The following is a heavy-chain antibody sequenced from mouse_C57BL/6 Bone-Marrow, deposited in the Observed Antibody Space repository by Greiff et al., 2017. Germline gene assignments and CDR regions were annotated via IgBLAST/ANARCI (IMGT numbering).Heavy chain of an antibody. CDR2: IRNKANGSTT. CDR3: ASQLTGWAWPEY. J-gene: IGHJ3*01. V-gene: IGHV7-3*01. Sequence: EVQGVESGGGLVQPGGSLSFSCAASGFTFTDYYMSWVRQPPGQALEWLGFIRNKANGSTTESSASVKGRFTISSDNSQSILYLQMNARRAEDSAKYYGASQLTGWAWPEYWGKGTLVTVSA. D-gene: IGHD4-1*01. CDR1: GFTFTDYY.